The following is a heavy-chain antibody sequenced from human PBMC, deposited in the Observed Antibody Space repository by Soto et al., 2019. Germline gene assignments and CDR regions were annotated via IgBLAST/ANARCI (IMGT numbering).Heavy chain of an antibody. Sequence: QITLKESGPTLVKPTQTLTLTCTFSGLSLSTTGVGVGWIRQPPGKVLEWLALIYWDDDKRYSPSLKSRLTITKDTSKNQVVLTMTNMDPVDTATYYCVQSRCGGDCLQSYSSHSYYGLDVWGQGTTVTVSS. D-gene: IGHD2-21*02. J-gene: IGHJ6*02. CDR2: IYWDDDK. V-gene: IGHV2-5*02. CDR3: VQSRCGGDCLQSYSSHSYYGLDV. CDR1: GLSLSTTGVG.